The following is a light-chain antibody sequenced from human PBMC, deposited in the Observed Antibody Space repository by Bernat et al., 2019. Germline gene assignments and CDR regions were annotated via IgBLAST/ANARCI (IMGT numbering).Light chain of an antibody. V-gene: IGKV1-27*01. CDR2: AAS. Sequence: DIQMTQSPSSLSASVGDRITITCRASLDIREYLAWYQQKPGKVPSLLIYAASTVQSGVPSRFSGSGSGTYFTLTISSLQPEDVATYYCQNYKSDTYTFGQGTKLEIK. J-gene: IGKJ2*01. CDR3: QNYKSDTYT. CDR1: LDIREY.